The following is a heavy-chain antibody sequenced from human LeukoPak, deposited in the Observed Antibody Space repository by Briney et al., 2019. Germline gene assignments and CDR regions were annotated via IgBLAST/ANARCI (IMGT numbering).Heavy chain of an antibody. CDR2: IYSGGST. Sequence: GGSLRLSCAASGFTVSSNYMSWVRQAPGKGLEGVSVIYSGGSTYYADSVKGRFTISRDNSKNTLYLQMNSLRADDTVVYYCGDDCVTGAAGWFGPWGQGTLVTVSS. CDR1: GFTVSSNY. J-gene: IGHJ5*02. CDR3: GDDCVTGAAGWFGP. V-gene: IGHV3-66*01. D-gene: IGHD6-25*01.